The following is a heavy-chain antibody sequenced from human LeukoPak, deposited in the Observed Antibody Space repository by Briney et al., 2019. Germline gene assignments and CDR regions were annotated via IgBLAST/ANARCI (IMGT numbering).Heavy chain of an antibody. Sequence: ASVKVSCKASGYTFTGYYMHWVRQAPARGREWMRWINPNSGGTNYAQKFQRRVTMTRDTSISTAYMELSRLRSDDTAVYYCARERGRIAAAGHNWFDPWGQGTLVTVSS. CDR1: GYTFTGYY. CDR2: INPNSGGT. CDR3: ARERGRIAAAGHNWFDP. D-gene: IGHD6-13*01. V-gene: IGHV1-2*02. J-gene: IGHJ5*02.